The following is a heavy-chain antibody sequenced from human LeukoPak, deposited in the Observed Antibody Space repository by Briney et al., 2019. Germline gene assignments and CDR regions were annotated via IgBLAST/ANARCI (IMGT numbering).Heavy chain of an antibody. CDR3: ARDYYFDY. J-gene: IGHJ4*02. V-gene: IGHV3-33*01. CDR2: IWYDGTNK. CDR1: RFTFSDYG. Sequence: PGGSLRLSCEASRFTFSDYGMHWVRQAPGKGLEWVAVIWYDGTNKYYAESVKGRFTISRDNSKNTLFLHMSSLRVEDTAVYYCARDYYFDYWGQGTLVTVSS.